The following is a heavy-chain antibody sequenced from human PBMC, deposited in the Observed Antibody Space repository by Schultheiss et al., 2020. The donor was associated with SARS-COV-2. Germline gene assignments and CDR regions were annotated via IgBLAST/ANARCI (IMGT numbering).Heavy chain of an antibody. CDR2: ISGSGGST. J-gene: IGHJ4*02. V-gene: IGHV3-23*01. CDR3: AKDPGYYDFWSGTDY. D-gene: IGHD3-3*01. Sequence: GESLKISCAASGFTVSSNYMSWVRQAPGKGLEWVSAISGSGGSTYYADSVKGRFTISRDNSKNTLYLQMNSLRAEDTAVYYCAKDPGYYDFWSGTDYWGQGTLVTVSS. CDR1: GFTVSSNY.